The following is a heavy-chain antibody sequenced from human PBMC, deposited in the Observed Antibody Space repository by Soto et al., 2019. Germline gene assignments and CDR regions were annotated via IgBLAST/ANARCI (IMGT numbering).Heavy chain of an antibody. CDR1: GFTFSSYA. V-gene: IGHV3-23*01. CDR3: AKSVSYGYFSRDY. Sequence: VQLLESGGGLVQPGGSLRLSCAASGFTFSSYAMSWVRQAPGKGLEWVSAISGSGGSTYYADSVKGRFTISRDNSKNPLYLQMTSLRAEDTAVYYCAKSVSYGYFSRDYWGQGTLVTVSS. CDR2: ISGSGGST. J-gene: IGHJ4*02. D-gene: IGHD5-18*01.